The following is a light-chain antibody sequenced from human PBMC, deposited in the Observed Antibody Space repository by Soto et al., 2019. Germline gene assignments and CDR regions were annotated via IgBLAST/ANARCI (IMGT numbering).Light chain of an antibody. CDR1: SSDVGSHNL. V-gene: IGLV2-23*01. Sequence: QSALTQPASVSGSPGQSITISCTGTSSDVGSHNLVSWYQHHPANAPKLMVYEASKRPSGVSDRFSGYKSGNTASLTISGLQGEDEADYFCCSCSTTGAHWVFGGGTKLTVL. J-gene: IGLJ3*02. CDR3: CSCSTTGAHWV. CDR2: EAS.